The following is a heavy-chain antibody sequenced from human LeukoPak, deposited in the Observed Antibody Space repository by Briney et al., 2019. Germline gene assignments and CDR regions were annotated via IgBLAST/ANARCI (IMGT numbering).Heavy chain of an antibody. V-gene: IGHV1-69*05. CDR2: IIPIFGTA. D-gene: IGHD3-16*01. Sequence: ASVKVSCKASGGTFSSYAISWVRQAPGQGLEWMGRIIPIFGTANYAQKFQGRVTNTTDESTSTAYMELSSLRSEDTAVYYCARGLTTFGGVSGVFDYWGQGTLVTVSS. CDR3: ARGLTTFGGVSGVFDY. CDR1: GGTFSSYA. J-gene: IGHJ4*02.